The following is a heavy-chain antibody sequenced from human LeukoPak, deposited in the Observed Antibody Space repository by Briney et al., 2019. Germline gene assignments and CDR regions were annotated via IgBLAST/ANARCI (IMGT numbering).Heavy chain of an antibody. CDR1: GFXFSTYS. Sequence: GGSLRLSCAASGFXFSTYSINWVRQAPGKGLEWVSSISSGSRYIYYADSVKGRFTISRDNAKNSLYLQMNSLRDEDTAVYYCARDSASLRGYYGMDVWGQGTTVTVSS. CDR2: ISSGSRYI. CDR3: ARDSASLRGYYGMDV. J-gene: IGHJ6*02. D-gene: IGHD2-2*01. V-gene: IGHV3-21*01.